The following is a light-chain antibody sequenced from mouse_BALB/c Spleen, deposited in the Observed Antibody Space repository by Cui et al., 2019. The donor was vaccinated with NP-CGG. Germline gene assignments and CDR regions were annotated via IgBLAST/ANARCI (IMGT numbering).Light chain of an antibody. J-gene: IGLJ1*01. V-gene: IGLV1*01. CDR2: GTN. CDR3: ALWYSNHWV. Sequence: QAVVTQESALTTSPGETVTLTCRSSIGAVTTINYANWVQEKPDHLFTGLIGGTNNRAPGVPARFSGSLIGDKAALTIPGAQTEDEAIYFCALWYSNHWVFGGGTKLTVL. CDR1: IGAVTTINY.